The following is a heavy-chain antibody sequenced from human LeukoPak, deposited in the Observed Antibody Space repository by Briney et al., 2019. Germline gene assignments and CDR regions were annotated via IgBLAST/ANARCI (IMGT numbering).Heavy chain of an antibody. CDR1: GYVFTSYG. CDR3: ARDVRRLQLSTYFFDF. D-gene: IGHD4-17*01. Sequence: ASVRVSCKASGYVFTSYGISWVRQAPGQGLEWMGCISSHTGDTRYAQRFQDRVTMTTDISTTTAYLDLRSLGFDDTAVYYCARDVRRLQLSTYFFDFWGQGTLVSVSS. V-gene: IGHV1-18*01. J-gene: IGHJ4*02. CDR2: ISSHTGDT.